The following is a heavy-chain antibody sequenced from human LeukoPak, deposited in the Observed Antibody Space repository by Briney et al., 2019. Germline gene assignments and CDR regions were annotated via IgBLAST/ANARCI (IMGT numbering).Heavy chain of an antibody. D-gene: IGHD2-15*01. CDR3: AKAPVTTCSGAYCYPFDY. CDR2: IKQDRSEK. V-gene: IGHV3-7*03. Sequence: GGSLRLSCAASGFTFTNYWMSWVRQAPGKGLELVANIKQDRSEKYYVDSVKGRFTISRDSSKNTLYLQMNSLRAGDAAVYYCAKAPVTTCSGAYCYPFDYWSQGTLVTVSS. J-gene: IGHJ4*02. CDR1: GFTFTNYW.